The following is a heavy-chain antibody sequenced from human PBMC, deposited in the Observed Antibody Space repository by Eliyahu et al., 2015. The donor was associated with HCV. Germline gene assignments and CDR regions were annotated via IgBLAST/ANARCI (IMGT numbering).Heavy chain of an antibody. D-gene: IGHD2-2*01. V-gene: IGHV4-61*01. J-gene: IGHJ3*01. CDR3: ASGRVPDVFDF. CDR1: GGSVSGGNYY. CDR2: IYYSGTT. Sequence: QXQLQXSGPGLVXPSXTLSLXXXVSGGSVSGGNYYWSWIRQAPGKGLEWXGYIYYSGTTNYIPSLKSRVTISADTSKNQFSLKLSSVTAADTAVYYCASGRVPDVFDFWGQGTMVTVSS.